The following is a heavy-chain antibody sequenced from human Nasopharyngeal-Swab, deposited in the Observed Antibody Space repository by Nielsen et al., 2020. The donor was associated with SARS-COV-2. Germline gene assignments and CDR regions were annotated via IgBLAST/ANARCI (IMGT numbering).Heavy chain of an antibody. CDR3: ARPPIRSRSVPYYYYYYGMDV. D-gene: IGHD6-6*01. V-gene: IGHV7-4-1*02. CDR2: INTNTGNP. J-gene: IGHJ6*02. Sequence: ASVKVSCKASGYTFTRYAMNWVRQAPGQGLEWMGWINTNTGNPTYAQGFTGRFVFSLDTSVRTAYLQISSLKAEVTAVYYCARPPIRSRSVPYYYYYYGMDVWGQGTTVTVSS. CDR1: GYTFTRYA.